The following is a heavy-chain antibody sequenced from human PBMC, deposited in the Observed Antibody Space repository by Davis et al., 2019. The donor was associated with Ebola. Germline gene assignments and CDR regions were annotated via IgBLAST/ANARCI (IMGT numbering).Heavy chain of an antibody. V-gene: IGHV1-3*01. CDR2: INAGNGNT. Sequence: ASVKVSCKASGYTFTRFEMHWVRQAPGQRLEWMGWINAGNGNTKYSQKFQGRVTITRDTSASTAYMELSSLRSEDTSVYYCARDRGGDYSFDYWGQGTLVTVSS. J-gene: IGHJ4*02. CDR1: GYTFTRFE. CDR3: ARDRGGDYSFDY. D-gene: IGHD3-10*01.